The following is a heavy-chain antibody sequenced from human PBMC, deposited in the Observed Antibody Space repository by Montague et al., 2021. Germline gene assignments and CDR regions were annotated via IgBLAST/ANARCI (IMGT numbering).Heavy chain of an antibody. J-gene: IGHJ5*01. CDR2: INHSGST. CDR1: GGSFSGYY. Sequence: SETLSLTCTVYGGSFSGYYWSWICQSPGKGLEWIGEINHSGSTNYNPSLKSRVTISVDTSKNQFSLKLSSVTAADTAVYYCARRGVVTGCFDPWGQGTMVTVSS. V-gene: IGHV4-34*01. D-gene: IGHD2-21*02. CDR3: ARRGVVTGCFDP.